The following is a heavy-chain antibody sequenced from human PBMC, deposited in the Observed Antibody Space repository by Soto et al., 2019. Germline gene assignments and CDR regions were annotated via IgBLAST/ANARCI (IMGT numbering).Heavy chain of an antibody. CDR1: GFTFSSYA. D-gene: IGHD6-19*01. CDR3: ARGSGWYSVVGALDY. V-gene: IGHV3-30-3*01. CDR2: ISYDGSNK. J-gene: IGHJ4*02. Sequence: PGGSLRLSCAASGFTFSSYAMHWVRQAPGKGLEWVAVISYDGSNKYYADSVKGRFTISRDNSKNTLYLQMNSLRAEDTAVYYCARGSGWYSVVGALDYWVQGTLVTVSS.